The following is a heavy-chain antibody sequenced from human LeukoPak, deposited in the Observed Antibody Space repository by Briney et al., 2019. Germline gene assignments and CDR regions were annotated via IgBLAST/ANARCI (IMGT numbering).Heavy chain of an antibody. CDR3: VRESPYGSGSYYHETWFDP. D-gene: IGHD3-10*01. V-gene: IGHV3-35*01. CDR1: GFTFSNSD. CDR2: VSWNGSRT. J-gene: IGHJ5*02. Sequence: GGSLRLSCAASGFTFSNSDMNWVHQAPGKGLEWVSGVSWNGSRTHYADSVKGRFIISRDNSRNTLYLQTNSLRAEDTAVYYCVRESPYGSGSYYHETWFDPWGQGTLVTVPS.